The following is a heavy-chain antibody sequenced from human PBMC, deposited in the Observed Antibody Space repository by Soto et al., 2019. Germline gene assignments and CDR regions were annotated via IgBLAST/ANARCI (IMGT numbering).Heavy chain of an antibody. V-gene: IGHV3-7*01. J-gene: IGHJ6*03. CDR2: IKQDGSEK. CDR1: GFTFSSYW. D-gene: IGHD4-4*01. CDR3: ARWGSSTVTDYYYYYMDV. Sequence: GGSLRLSCAASGFTFSSYWMSWVRQAPGKGLEWVANIKQDGSEKYYVDSVKGRFTISRDNAKNSLYLQMNSLRAEDTAVYYCARWGSSTVTDYYYYYMDVWGKGTTVTVSS.